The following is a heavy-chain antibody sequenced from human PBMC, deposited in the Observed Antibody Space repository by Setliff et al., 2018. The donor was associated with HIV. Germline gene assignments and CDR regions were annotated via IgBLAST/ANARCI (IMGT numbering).Heavy chain of an antibody. CDR2: VSRDSNNI. J-gene: IGHJ3*02. Sequence: GGSLRLSCAASGFTFSTYAMNWVRQTSGKGLEWVAYVSRDSNNIYYADSVKGRFTISRDNAKNSLYLEMNSLRAEDTAVYFCASWRVPRDAFDIWGLGTRVTVSS. CDR1: GFTFSTYA. CDR3: ASWRVPRDAFDI. V-gene: IGHV3-48*01. D-gene: IGHD3-3*01.